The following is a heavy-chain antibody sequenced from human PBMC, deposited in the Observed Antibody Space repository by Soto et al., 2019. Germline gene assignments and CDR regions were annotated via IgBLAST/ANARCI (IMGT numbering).Heavy chain of an antibody. D-gene: IGHD1-26*01. V-gene: IGHV3-23*01. CDR2: ISGSSDST. Sequence: EVQLLESGGGLVQPGGSLRFSCAASGFTFSSYAMNWVHQAPGKGLEWVSVISGSSDSTYYADSVKGRFTISRDNSTNPLYLQTSSLRAEDPAIYYCARRGSGSYYDYWGQGTLVTVSS. CDR3: ARRGSGSYYDY. J-gene: IGHJ4*02. CDR1: GFTFSSYA.